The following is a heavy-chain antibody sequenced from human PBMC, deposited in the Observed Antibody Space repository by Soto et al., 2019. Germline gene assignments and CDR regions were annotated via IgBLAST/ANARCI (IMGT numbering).Heavy chain of an antibody. CDR2: IYYTGST. V-gene: IGHV4-61*01. CDR3: AWNRGSYEYFDY. J-gene: IGHJ4*02. Sequence: PSETLSLTCTVSGGSVSSGNYYWSWIRQPPGKGLEWIGNIYYTGSTNYNPSLKSRVSISADTSKSQFSLKLSSVTAADTAVYYCAWNRGSYEYFDYWGQGTLVTVSS. CDR1: GGSVSSGNYY. D-gene: IGHD1-26*01.